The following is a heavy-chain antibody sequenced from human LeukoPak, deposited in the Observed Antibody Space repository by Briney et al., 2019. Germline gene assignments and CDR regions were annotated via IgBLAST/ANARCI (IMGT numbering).Heavy chain of an antibody. CDR3: ARGGSYYDY. CDR1: GGSISSSSYY. D-gene: IGHD2-15*01. J-gene: IGHJ4*02. V-gene: IGHV4-39*07. CDR2: IYYSGST. Sequence: SETLSLTCTVSGGSISSSSYYWGWIRQPPGKGLEWIGSIYYSGSTYYNPSLKSRVTLSVDTSKNQFSLKLSSVTAADTAVYYCARGGSYYDYWGQGTLVTVSS.